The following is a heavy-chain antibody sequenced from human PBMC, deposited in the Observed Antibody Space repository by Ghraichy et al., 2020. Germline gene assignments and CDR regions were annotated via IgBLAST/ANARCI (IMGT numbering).Heavy chain of an antibody. CDR2: IHYTGST. D-gene: IGHD3-22*01. CDR3: ARGGGYLN. V-gene: IGHV4-59*01. Sequence: SQTPLTCTISGGPIGNYYWNWIRQSPGKGLEWIARIHYTGSTNYNPSLESRVGISLDTSRNHVSLQLTSVTAADTAVYYCARGGGYLNWGQGILVTVSS. J-gene: IGHJ1*01. CDR1: GGPIGNYY.